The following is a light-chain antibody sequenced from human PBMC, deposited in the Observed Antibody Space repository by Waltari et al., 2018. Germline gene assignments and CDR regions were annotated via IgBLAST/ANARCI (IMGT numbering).Light chain of an antibody. Sequence: DIVMTQSPDSLAVSLGERATINCKSSQTVLYSTDNNNYLAWYQQKLGQPPKLLIYWASTRASGVPGRFSGSGSGTDFTLTISNLQAEDVAVYYCQQYYHTPRTFDQGTRVEIK. CDR1: QTVLYSTDNNNY. V-gene: IGKV4-1*01. CDR2: WAS. J-gene: IGKJ1*01. CDR3: QQYYHTPRT.